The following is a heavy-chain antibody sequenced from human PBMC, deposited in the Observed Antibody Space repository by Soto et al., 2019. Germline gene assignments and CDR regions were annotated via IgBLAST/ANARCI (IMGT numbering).Heavy chain of an antibody. V-gene: IGHV1-8*02. J-gene: IGHJ5*02. D-gene: IGHD5-18*01. Sequence: ASVKGSCKGSGDNLTNNEVRWVRQATGQGLEWMGWMNPGSGDTGYAQKFQGRVTMTRAISIATAYMELNSLTSEDTAIYYCARMESFGSLNWFDPWGQGTLVTVSS. CDR1: GDNLTNNE. CDR2: MNPGSGDT. CDR3: ARMESFGSLNWFDP.